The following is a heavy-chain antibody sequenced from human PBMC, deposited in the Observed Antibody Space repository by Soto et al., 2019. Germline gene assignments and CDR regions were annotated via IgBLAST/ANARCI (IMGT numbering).Heavy chain of an antibody. CDR2: ISGSGDST. D-gene: IGHD3-22*01. CDR1: GFTFSSYS. J-gene: IGHJ4*02. Sequence: GGSLRLSCAASGFTFSSYSMNWVRQAPGKGLEWVSGISGSGDSTYYADSVKGRFTISRDNSKNTLYLQMNSLRAEDTAVYYCAKQSYYDSSGYAVFFDYWGQGT. V-gene: IGHV3-23*01. CDR3: AKQSYYDSSGYAVFFDY.